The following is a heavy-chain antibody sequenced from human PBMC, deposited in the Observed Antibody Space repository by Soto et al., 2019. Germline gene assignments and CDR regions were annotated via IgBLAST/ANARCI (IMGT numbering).Heavy chain of an antibody. Sequence: GGSLILSCAASGFTFSNAWMNWVRQAPGKGLEWVGRIKSKTDGGTTDYAAPVKGRFTISRDDSKNTLYLQMNSLKTEDTAVYYCTTAPDYDFWSGYYKHDYWGQGTLVTVSS. D-gene: IGHD3-3*01. CDR3: TTAPDYDFWSGYYKHDY. CDR2: IKSKTDGGTT. V-gene: IGHV3-15*07. CDR1: GFTFSNAW. J-gene: IGHJ4*02.